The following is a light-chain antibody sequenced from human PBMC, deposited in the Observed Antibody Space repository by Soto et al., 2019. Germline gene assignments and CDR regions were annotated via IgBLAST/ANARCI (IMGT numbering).Light chain of an antibody. J-gene: IGKJ4*01. CDR1: LPISNY. CDR3: QKYNSAPLT. V-gene: IGKV1-27*01. CDR2: AAS. Sequence: DIQMTQSPSSLSASVGDRVTITCRASLPISNYLAWYQQKPGKIPNLLIYAASTLQAGVPSRFSGSGSGTDLXLXXXXXXXXXXAAYYCQKYNSAPLTFGGGTKVE.